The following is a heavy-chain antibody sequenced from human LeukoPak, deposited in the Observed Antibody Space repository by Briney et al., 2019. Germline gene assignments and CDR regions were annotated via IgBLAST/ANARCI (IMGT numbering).Heavy chain of an antibody. D-gene: IGHD6-13*01. CDR2: IRYDESNE. V-gene: IGHV3-30*02. CDR1: GFGFSTYG. J-gene: IGHJ4*02. CDR3: AKGQGSSWYTPNYFDY. Sequence: GGSLRLSCAASGFGFSTYGMHWVRQAPGKGLEWVAFIRYDESNEYYADSVKSRFTISRDNSKNTLYLQMNSLRVEDTAVYHCAKGQGSSWYTPNYFDYWGQGTLVTVSS.